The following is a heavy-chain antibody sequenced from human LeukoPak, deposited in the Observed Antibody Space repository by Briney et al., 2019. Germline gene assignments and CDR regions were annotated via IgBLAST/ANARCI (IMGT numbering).Heavy chain of an antibody. V-gene: IGHV3-64*01. CDR3: ARDSGWYSSSWYPALYYYYYMDV. CDR1: GFTFSSYA. D-gene: IGHD6-13*01. J-gene: IGHJ6*03. CDR2: ISSNGGST. Sequence: PGGSLRLSCAASGFTFSSYAMHWVRQAPGKGLEYVSAISSNGGSTYYANSVKGRFTISRDDSKNTLYLQMGSLRAEDMAVYYCARDSGWYSSSWYPALYYYYYMDVWGKGTTVTISS.